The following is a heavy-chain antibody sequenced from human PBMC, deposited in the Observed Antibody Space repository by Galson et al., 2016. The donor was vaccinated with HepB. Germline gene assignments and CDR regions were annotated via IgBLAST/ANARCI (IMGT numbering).Heavy chain of an antibody. D-gene: IGHD3-22*01. CDR3: ARGRHYYDSALDP. J-gene: IGHJ5*02. CDR2: IWLDGSKK. Sequence: SLRLSCAASGFTFSTYAMHWVRQAPGKGLEWVTVIWLDGSKKYYTDSVEGRFTISRDNSKNTLYLQLNSLRHEDTAVYYCARGRHYYDSALDPWGQGTLVTVSS. V-gene: IGHV3-33*01. CDR1: GFTFSTYA.